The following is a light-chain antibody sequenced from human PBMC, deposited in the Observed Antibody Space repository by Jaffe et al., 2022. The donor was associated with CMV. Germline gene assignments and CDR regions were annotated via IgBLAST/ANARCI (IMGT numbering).Light chain of an antibody. J-gene: IGKJ1*01. Sequence: EIVLTQSPGTLSLSPGERATLSCRASETIRNNYLAWYQQKPGQAPRLLIYGSSSRATGIPDRFSGSGSGTDFTLTIDRLEPEDFAVYYCQPYGSSRTFGQGTKVEIK. CDR1: ETIRNNY. CDR2: GSS. V-gene: IGKV3-20*01. CDR3: QPYGSSRT.